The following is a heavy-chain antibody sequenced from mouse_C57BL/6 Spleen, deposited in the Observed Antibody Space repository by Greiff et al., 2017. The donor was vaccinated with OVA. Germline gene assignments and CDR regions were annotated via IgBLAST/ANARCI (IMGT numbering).Heavy chain of an antibody. Sequence: VQLQQSGAELVKPGASVKLSCKASGYTFTEYTIHWVKQRSGQGLEWIGWFYPGSGSIKYNEQFKDKATLTAAKSSSTVYMEFSRWTSEDAAVYFCARHGGYDYDPYNFYYWGQGTTLTVSS. V-gene: IGHV1-62-2*01. CDR1: GYTFTEYT. D-gene: IGHD2-4*01. CDR3: ARHGGYDYDPYNFYY. CDR2: FYPGSGSI. J-gene: IGHJ2*01.